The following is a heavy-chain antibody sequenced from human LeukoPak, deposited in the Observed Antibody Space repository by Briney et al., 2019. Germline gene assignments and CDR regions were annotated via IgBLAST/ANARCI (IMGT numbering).Heavy chain of an antibody. V-gene: IGHV3-7*01. D-gene: IGHD5-12*01. CDR2: IKDDGKDK. J-gene: IGHJ4*02. CDR1: GFIFSRYW. CDR3: ARAEGYGAIDY. Sequence: GGSLRLSCAASGFIFSRYWMTWVRQAPGKGLEWVANIKDDGKDKYYVDSVKGRFTISRDNANNSLYLQMNSLRAEDTALYYCARAEGYGAIDYWGQGTLVTVSS.